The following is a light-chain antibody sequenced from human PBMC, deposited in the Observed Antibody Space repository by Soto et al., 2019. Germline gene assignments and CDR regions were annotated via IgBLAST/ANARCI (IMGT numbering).Light chain of an antibody. CDR3: QQYSRSPMYT. CDR2: GAS. J-gene: IGKJ2*01. V-gene: IGKV3-20*01. CDR1: QSVSSSY. Sequence: EIVLTQSPGTLSLSPGERATLSCRASQSVSSSYLAWYHQKPGQAPRLLIYGASGRATGIPDRFSGSGSGTHFTLTISRLEPEDFAVYYCQQYSRSPMYTFGQGTKLEIK.